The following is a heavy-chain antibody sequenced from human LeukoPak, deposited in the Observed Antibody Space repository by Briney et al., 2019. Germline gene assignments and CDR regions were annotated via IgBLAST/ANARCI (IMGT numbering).Heavy chain of an antibody. D-gene: IGHD1-26*01. Sequence: GASVKVSCKASGYTFTSYDINWVRQATGQGLEWMGWMNPNSGNTGYAQKLQGRVTMTTDTSTNTAYMELRGLRSDDTAVYYCARGSKWEHLDYWGQGTLVTVSS. J-gene: IGHJ4*02. CDR3: ARGSKWEHLDY. V-gene: IGHV1-8*01. CDR2: MNPNSGNT. CDR1: GYTFTSYD.